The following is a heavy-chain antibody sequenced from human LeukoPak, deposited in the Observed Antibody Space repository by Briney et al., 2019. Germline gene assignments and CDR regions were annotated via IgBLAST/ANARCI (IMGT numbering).Heavy chain of an antibody. J-gene: IGHJ6*03. D-gene: IGHD3-10*01. Sequence: GGSLRLSCAASGFTFSSYGMHWVRQAPGKGLEWVAFIRYDGSNKYYADSVKGRFTISRDKSKNTLYLQMNSLRAEDTAVYYCARDSPYYYGSGSATYYMDVWGKGTTVTISS. CDR2: IRYDGSNK. CDR1: GFTFSSYG. CDR3: ARDSPYYYGSGSATYYMDV. V-gene: IGHV3-30*02.